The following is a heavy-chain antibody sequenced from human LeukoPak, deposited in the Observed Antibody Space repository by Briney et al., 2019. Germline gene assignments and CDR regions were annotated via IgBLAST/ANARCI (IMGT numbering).Heavy chain of an antibody. CDR1: GYSFTSYW. CDR2: IYPGDSDT. Sequence: GESLKISCKGSGYSFTSYWIGWVRQMPGKGLEWMGIIYPGDSDTRYSPSFQGQVTISADKSISTAYLQWSSLKASDTAMYYCARLSGYCSSTSCYGFDPWGQGTLVTGSS. V-gene: IGHV5-51*01. CDR3: ARLSGYCSSTSCYGFDP. D-gene: IGHD2-2*01. J-gene: IGHJ5*02.